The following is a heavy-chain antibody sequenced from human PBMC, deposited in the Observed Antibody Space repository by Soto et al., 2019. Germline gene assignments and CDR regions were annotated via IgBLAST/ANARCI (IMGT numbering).Heavy chain of an antibody. CDR3: AIADYGDDDY. J-gene: IGHJ4*02. V-gene: IGHV1-18*01. Sequence: QLQLVQSGPEAKKPGASVKVSCKASGYTFATSTISWLRQAPGQGPEWMGWIKAYSGNTNYAQKLQGRLTMTTDTSTSTAYMELRSLTTDDTAIYYCAIADYGDDDYWGQGTLVTVSP. CDR2: IKAYSGNT. D-gene: IGHD4-17*01. CDR1: GYTFATST.